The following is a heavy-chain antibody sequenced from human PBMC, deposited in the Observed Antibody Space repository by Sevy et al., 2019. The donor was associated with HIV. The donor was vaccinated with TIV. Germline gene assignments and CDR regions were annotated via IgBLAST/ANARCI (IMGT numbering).Heavy chain of an antibody. CDR3: ARGGHKVRFLEWLPHYYYYGMDV. V-gene: IGHV3-48*03. CDR1: GFTFSSYE. Sequence: GGSLRLSCAASGFTFSSYEMNWVRQAPGKGLEWVSYISSSGSTIYYADSVKGRFTISRDNAKNSLYLQMNSLRVEDTAVYYCARGGHKVRFLEWLPHYYYYGMDVWGQGTTVTVSS. J-gene: IGHJ6*02. D-gene: IGHD3-3*01. CDR2: ISSSGSTI.